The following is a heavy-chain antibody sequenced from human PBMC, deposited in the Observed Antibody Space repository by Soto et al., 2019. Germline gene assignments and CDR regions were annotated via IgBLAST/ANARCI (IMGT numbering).Heavy chain of an antibody. CDR3: ARDGYTLTPNYYYGMDV. D-gene: IGHD4-4*01. V-gene: IGHV4-59*01. Sequence: SETLCVTWTVAGGSISGYDGSWIRQPPGKGLEWIGYIYYTGSTNYNPSLKSRVTISVDTSKNHFSLKLSSVTAADTAVYYCARDGYTLTPNYYYGMDVWGQGTTVTVSS. CDR2: IYYTGST. J-gene: IGHJ6*02. CDR1: GGSISGYD.